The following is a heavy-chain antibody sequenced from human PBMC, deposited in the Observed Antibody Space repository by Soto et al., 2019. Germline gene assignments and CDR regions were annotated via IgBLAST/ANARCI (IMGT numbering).Heavy chain of an antibody. CDR3: AIQPGIAVAGSLDY. D-gene: IGHD6-19*01. V-gene: IGHV1-18*01. CDR2: ISAYNGNT. Sequence: ASVKVSCQASGYTFTSYGISWVRQAPGQGLEWMGWISAYNGNTNYAQKLQGRVTMTTDTSTSTAYMELRSLRSDDTAVYNCAIQPGIAVAGSLDYWGQGTLVTVSS. CDR1: GYTFTSYG. J-gene: IGHJ4*02.